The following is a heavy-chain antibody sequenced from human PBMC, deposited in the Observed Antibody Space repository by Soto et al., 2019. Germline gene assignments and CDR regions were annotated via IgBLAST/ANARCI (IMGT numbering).Heavy chain of an antibody. CDR3: ARGYPRKGDPYGMDV. D-gene: IGHD3-16*01. J-gene: IGHJ6*02. CDR2: INPSGGST. V-gene: IGHV1-46*01. CDR1: GYTFTSYY. Sequence: ASVKVSCKASGYTFTSYYMHWLRQAPGQGLEWMGIINPSGGSTSYAQKFQGRVTMTRDTSTSTVYMELSSLRSEDTAVYYCARGYPRKGDPYGMDVWGQGTTVTVSS.